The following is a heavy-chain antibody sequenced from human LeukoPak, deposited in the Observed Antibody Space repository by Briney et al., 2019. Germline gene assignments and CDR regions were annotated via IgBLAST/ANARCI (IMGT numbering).Heavy chain of an antibody. CDR3: ARRRSSGPGYYFDY. CDR2: ISTSSSYT. J-gene: IGHJ4*02. D-gene: IGHD3-10*01. Sequence: PGGSLRLSCAASGFTFSDYYMGWIRQAPGKGLAWVSSISTSSSYTNYADSVKGRFTISRDNAKNSLYLQMNGLRAEDTAVYYCARRRSSGPGYYFDYWGQGTLVTVSS. V-gene: IGHV3-11*06. CDR1: GFTFSDYY.